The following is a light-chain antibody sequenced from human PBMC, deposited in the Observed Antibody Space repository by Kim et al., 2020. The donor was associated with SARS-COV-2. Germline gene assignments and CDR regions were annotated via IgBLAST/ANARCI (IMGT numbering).Light chain of an antibody. CDR2: DVS. CDR1: SSDVGGYNY. J-gene: IGLJ1*01. CDR3: SSYRSRSTYV. V-gene: IGLV2-14*03. Sequence: GQSIPISCTGTSSDVGGYNYVSWYQQHPGKAPKLMIYDVSNRPSGVSNRFSGSKSANTASLTISGLQAEDEADYYCSSYRSRSTYVFGTGTKVTVL.